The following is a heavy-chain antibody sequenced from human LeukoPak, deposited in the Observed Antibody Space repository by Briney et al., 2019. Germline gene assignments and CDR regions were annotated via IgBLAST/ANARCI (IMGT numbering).Heavy chain of an antibody. Sequence: GASVKVSCKASGYTFTGYYMHWVRQAPGQGLEWMGIINPSGGSTSYAQKFQGRVTMTRDMSTSTVYMELSSLRSEDTAVYYCARGVVWSGYYTVPSPGGYWGQGTLVTVSS. V-gene: IGHV1-46*01. CDR1: GYTFTGYY. J-gene: IGHJ4*02. CDR2: INPSGGST. CDR3: ARGVVWSGYYTVPSPGGY. D-gene: IGHD3-3*01.